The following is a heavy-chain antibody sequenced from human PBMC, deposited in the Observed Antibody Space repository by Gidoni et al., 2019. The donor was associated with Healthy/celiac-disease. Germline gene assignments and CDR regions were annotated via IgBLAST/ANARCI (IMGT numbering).Heavy chain of an antibody. V-gene: IGHV4-34*01. CDR3: ARLVDTAKYYYYYYMDV. Sequence: QVQLQQWGAGLLKPSETLSLTCAVYGGSFSGYYWSWIRQPPGKGLEWIGEINHSGSTNYNPSLKSRVTISVDTSKNQFSLKLSSVTAADTAVYYCARLVDTAKYYYYYYMDVWGKGTTVTVSS. D-gene: IGHD5-18*01. CDR1: GGSFSGYY. CDR2: INHSGST. J-gene: IGHJ6*03.